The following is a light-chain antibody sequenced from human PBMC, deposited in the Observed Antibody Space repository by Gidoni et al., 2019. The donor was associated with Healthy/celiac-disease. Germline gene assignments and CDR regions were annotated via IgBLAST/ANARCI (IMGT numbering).Light chain of an antibody. CDR1: QSVSSSY. J-gene: IGKJ1*01. V-gene: IGKV3-20*01. CDR3: QQYGSSPWT. Sequence: EIVLTQAPGTLSVSPGERATLSCRASQSVSSSYLDWYQQKPGQAPRLLIYGASSRATGIPDRYSGSGSGTDFTLTISRLEPEDFAVYYCQQYGSSPWTFXXXTKVEIK. CDR2: GAS.